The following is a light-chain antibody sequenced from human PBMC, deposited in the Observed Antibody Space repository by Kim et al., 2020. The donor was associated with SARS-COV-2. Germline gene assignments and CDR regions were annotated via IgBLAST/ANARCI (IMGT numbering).Light chain of an antibody. CDR2: DDY. J-gene: IGLJ2*01. CDR1: SSNIGSNR. CDR3: GIWERTLTAGA. V-gene: IGLV1-51*01. Sequence: GQKITVSCSGSSSNIGSNRMSWYQHLPGTAPKLLIYDDYKRPSGIPDRFSGSKSGTSATLDISGLQTGDEADYYCGIWERTLTAGAFGGGTQLTVL.